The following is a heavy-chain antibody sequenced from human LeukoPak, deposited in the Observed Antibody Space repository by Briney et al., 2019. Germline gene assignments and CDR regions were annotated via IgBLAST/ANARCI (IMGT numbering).Heavy chain of an antibody. CDR3: ARENYGSGSYYFDY. V-gene: IGHV3-33*01. J-gene: IGHJ4*02. CDR2: IWYDGSNK. CDR1: GFTFSSYG. Sequence: GGSLRLSCAASGFTFSSYGMHWVRQAPGKGLEWVAVIWYDGSNKYYADSVKGRFTISRDNSKNTLYLQMNRRRGVATAVYYCARENYGSGSYYFDYWGQGTLVTVSS. D-gene: IGHD3-10*01.